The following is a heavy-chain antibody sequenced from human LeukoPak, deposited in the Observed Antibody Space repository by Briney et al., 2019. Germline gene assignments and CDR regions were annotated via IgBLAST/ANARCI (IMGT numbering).Heavy chain of an antibody. Sequence: GGSLRLSCAASGFTFDDYGMSWVRQAPGKGLEWVSGIKWNSGSTGYADSVKGRFTVSRDNAKSSLFLQMNSLRAEDTALYYCAKGLEANVVVPAAIRDWGQGTLVTVSS. CDR2: IKWNSGST. J-gene: IGHJ4*02. CDR3: AKGLEANVVVPAAIRD. CDR1: GFTFDDYG. V-gene: IGHV3-20*04. D-gene: IGHD2-2*01.